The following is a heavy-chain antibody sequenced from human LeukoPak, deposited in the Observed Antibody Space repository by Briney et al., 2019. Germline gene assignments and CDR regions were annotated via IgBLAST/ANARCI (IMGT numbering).Heavy chain of an antibody. Sequence: EASVKVSCKASGYTFTSYGISWVRQAPGQGLEWMGWISTYNGNTNYAQKLQGRVTMTWDTSIRTAYMQLRRLTSDDTAVYYCARANRYDDRGYSPELRYWGQGTLVTVSS. V-gene: IGHV1-18*01. CDR3: ARANRYDDRGYSPELRY. J-gene: IGHJ4*02. D-gene: IGHD3-16*01. CDR1: GYTFTSYG. CDR2: ISTYNGNT.